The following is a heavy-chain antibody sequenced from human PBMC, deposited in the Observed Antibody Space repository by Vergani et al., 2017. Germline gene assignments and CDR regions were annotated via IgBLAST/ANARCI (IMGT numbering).Heavy chain of an antibody. J-gene: IGHJ6*03. D-gene: IGHD5-12*01. V-gene: IGHV3-21*01. CDR2: ISSSSSYI. Sequence: EVQLVESGGGLVKPGGSLRVSCAASGLTFSSYSMNWVRQAPGKGLEWVSSISSSSSYIYYADSVKGRFTISRDNAKNSLYLQMNSLRAEDTAVYYCAREVSGYGFTHFYYMDVWGKGTTVTVSS. CDR1: GLTFSSYS. CDR3: AREVSGYGFTHFYYMDV.